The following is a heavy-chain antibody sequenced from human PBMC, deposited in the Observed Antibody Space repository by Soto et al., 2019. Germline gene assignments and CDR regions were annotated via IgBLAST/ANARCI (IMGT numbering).Heavy chain of an antibody. D-gene: IGHD2-2*02. V-gene: IGHV3-21*01. J-gene: IGHJ6*02. CDR2: ISSSSSYI. CDR3: ARYCSSTSCYTSATNYYGMDV. Sequence: GSLRLSCAASGFNFSSYSMNWVRQAPGKGLEWVSSISSSSSYIYYADSVKGRFTISRDNAKNSLYLQMNSLRAEDTAVYYCARYCSSTSCYTSATNYYGMDVWGQGTTVTVSS. CDR1: GFNFSSYS.